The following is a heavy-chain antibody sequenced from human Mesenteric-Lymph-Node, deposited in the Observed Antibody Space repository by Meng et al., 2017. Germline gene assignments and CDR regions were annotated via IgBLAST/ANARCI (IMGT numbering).Heavy chain of an antibody. CDR3: ARDFGIAAADHYWYFDL. Sequence: GESLKISCAASGFTFSSYSVNWVRQAPGKGLEWVSSISSSGSTIYYADSVKGRFTISRDNAKNSLYLQMNSLRDEDTAVYYCARDFGIAAADHYWYFDLWGRGTLVTVSS. CDR1: GFTFSSYS. J-gene: IGHJ2*01. CDR2: ISSSGSTI. D-gene: IGHD6-13*01. V-gene: IGHV3-48*02.